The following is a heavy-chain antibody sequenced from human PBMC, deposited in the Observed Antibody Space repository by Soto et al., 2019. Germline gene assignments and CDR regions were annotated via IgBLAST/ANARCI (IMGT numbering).Heavy chain of an antibody. CDR1: GLTFSSYG. CDR3: AREGYHFWSHYPHRYTGYGLDV. Sequence: GVSLRLSCAASGLTFSSYGMHWVRQAPGKGLERVAVIWYDGSNKYYADSVKGRFTISRDNSKNTLYLQMNSLITEDTAVYYCAREGYHFWSHYPHRYTGYGLDVWGRGTTVTASS. CDR2: IWYDGSNK. V-gene: IGHV3-33*01. D-gene: IGHD3-3*01. J-gene: IGHJ6*02.